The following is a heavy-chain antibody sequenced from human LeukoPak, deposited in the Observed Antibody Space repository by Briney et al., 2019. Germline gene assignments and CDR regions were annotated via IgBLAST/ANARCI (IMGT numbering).Heavy chain of an antibody. V-gene: IGHV4-4*07. CDR2: LYPSGRT. J-gene: IGHJ4*02. CDR3: ARDAGSGWYYFDS. D-gene: IGHD6-19*01. CDR1: GGSISLSF. Sequence: PSETLSLTCTVSGGSISLSFWSWLRHPAGKGLEWVGRLYPSGRTENNPSLKSRVSISLDAPKSQFSLRLTSVTAADTAVYFCARDAGSGWYYFDSWGQGTRVTVSS.